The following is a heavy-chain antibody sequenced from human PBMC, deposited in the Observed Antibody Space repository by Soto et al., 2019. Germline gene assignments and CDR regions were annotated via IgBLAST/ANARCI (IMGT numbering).Heavy chain of an antibody. CDR2: IKNKADGGTT. D-gene: IGHD3-16*01. J-gene: IGHJ4*02. V-gene: IGHV3-15*01. CDR3: TTGWRSKDY. Sequence: EVQLVESGGGLVKPGGSLRLSCAASGFIFSNAWMTWVRQAPGKGLEWVGRIKNKADGGTTDFAAPVKGRFFISRDDSKNTLYRQMNSLKAEDTAGYFCTTGWRSKDYWGQGTLVTVSS. CDR1: GFIFSNAW.